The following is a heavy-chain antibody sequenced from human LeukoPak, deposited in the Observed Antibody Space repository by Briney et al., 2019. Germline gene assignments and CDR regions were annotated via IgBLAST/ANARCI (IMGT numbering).Heavy chain of an antibody. D-gene: IGHD4-17*01. J-gene: IGHJ4*02. V-gene: IGHV4-30-4*01. CDR3: ARLGYGTDAGDDFDY. Sequence: PSETLSLTCTVSGGSISSDNYYWHWIRQPPGKGLEWIGYIYYSGKTYYSPSLKSRVTISEDTSKNQFSLKMSSVTAADTAVYYCARLGYGTDAGDDFDYWGQGTLVTVSS. CDR2: IYYSGKT. CDR1: GGSISSDNYY.